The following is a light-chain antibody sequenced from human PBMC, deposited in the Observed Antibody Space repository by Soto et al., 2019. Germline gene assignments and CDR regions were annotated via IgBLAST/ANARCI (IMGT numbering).Light chain of an antibody. CDR2: AAS. Sequence: ALQMTQSPSSPSAFLAARITITCRASQDIRNDLGWYQQKPGKAPKLLIYAASTLESGVPSRVSGCESGTDFSLTISSLQPEDFETYYYVQYYCYPRTFGQGTKLVIK. CDR1: QDIRND. CDR3: VQYYCYPRT. V-gene: IGKV1-6*01. J-gene: IGKJ2*02.